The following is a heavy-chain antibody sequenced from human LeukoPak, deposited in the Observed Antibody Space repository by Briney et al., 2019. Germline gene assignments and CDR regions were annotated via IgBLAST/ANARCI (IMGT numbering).Heavy chain of an antibody. CDR3: ARDLGIVVVPAAILSY. V-gene: IGHV3-30-3*01. D-gene: IGHD2-2*02. J-gene: IGHJ4*02. Sequence: GGSLRLSCAASGFTFSSYAMHWVRQAPGKGLEWVAVISYGGSNKYYADSVKGRFTISRDNSKNTLYLQMNSLRAEDTAVYYCARDLGIVVVPAAILSYWGQGTLVTVSS. CDR2: ISYGGSNK. CDR1: GFTFSSYA.